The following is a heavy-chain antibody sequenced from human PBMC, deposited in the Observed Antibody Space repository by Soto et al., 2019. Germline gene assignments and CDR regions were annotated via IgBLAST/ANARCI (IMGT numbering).Heavy chain of an antibody. CDR3: AKGLTMIVVADAFDI. J-gene: IGHJ3*02. V-gene: IGHV3-23*01. CDR2: ISGSGDYT. Sequence: GGSLRLSCAASGFTFSSYAITWVRQAPGKGLEWVSAISGSGDYTYYADSVKGRFTISRDNSKDTLYLQMNSLRAEDTAVYYCAKGLTMIVVADAFDIWGQGTMVTVSS. D-gene: IGHD3-22*01. CDR1: GFTFSSYA.